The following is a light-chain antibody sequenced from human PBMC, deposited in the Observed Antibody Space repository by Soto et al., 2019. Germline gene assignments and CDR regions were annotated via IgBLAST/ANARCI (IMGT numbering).Light chain of an antibody. CDR1: SRDVGGYNS. CDR2: EVT. J-gene: IGLJ2*01. Sequence: QSALTQPPSASGSPGQSVTISCTGTSRDVGGYNSVSWYQQHPGKAPKLIIYEVTNRPSGVPDRFSGSKSGNTASLTVSGLQAEDEADYYCNSYAGSNTFVFGGGTKVTVL. CDR3: NSYAGSNTFV. V-gene: IGLV2-8*01.